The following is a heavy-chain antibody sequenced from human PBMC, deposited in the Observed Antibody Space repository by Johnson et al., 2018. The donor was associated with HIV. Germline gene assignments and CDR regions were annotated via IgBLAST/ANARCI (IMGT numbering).Heavy chain of an antibody. CDR2: MWYDGSNK. CDR1: GFPFSSYG. CDR3: ARAHDTYYQPSAFDI. D-gene: IGHD3-10*01. J-gene: IGHJ3*02. V-gene: IGHV3-33*01. Sequence: QLVESGGGVVQPGRSLRLSCTASGFPFSSYGMHWVRQAPGRGLEWVAVMWYDGSNKYYVDSVKGRFTISRDNSKNTLYLQMNSLRAEDTAVDYCARAHDTYYQPSAFDIWGQGTMVTVSS.